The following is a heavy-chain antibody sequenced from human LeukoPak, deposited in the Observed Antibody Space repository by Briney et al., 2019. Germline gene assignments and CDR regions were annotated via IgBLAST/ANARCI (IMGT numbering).Heavy chain of an antibody. CDR3: ARANTMIAEGAFDI. V-gene: IGHV4-39*01. CDR2: IYYSGST. J-gene: IGHJ3*02. D-gene: IGHD3-22*01. Sequence: PSETLSLTCTVSGGSISSGNYYWGWIRQPPGKGLEWIGSIYYSGSTYYNPSLKSRVTISVDTSKNQFSLKLSSVTAADTAVYYCARANTMIAEGAFDIWGQGTMVTVSS. CDR1: GGSISSGNYY.